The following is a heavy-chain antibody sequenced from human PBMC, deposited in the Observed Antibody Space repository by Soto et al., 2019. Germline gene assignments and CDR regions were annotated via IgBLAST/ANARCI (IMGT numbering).Heavy chain of an antibody. D-gene: IGHD3-10*01. Sequence: PGGTLRLSCAASGFTFSSYSMNWVRQAPGKGLEWVSSISSSSSYIYYADSVKSRFTISRDNAKNSLYLQMNSLRAEDTAVYYCARVLRKGEYYFDYWGQGTLVNVS. J-gene: IGHJ4*02. V-gene: IGHV3-21*01. CDR3: ARVLRKGEYYFDY. CDR1: GFTFSSYS. CDR2: ISSSSSYI.